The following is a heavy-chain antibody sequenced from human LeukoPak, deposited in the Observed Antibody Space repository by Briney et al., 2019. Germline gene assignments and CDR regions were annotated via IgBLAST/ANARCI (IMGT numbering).Heavy chain of an antibody. J-gene: IGHJ4*02. D-gene: IGHD2-21*02. CDR3: AKARGGVVTAIDY. CDR1: GFTFSSYA. Sequence: GGSLRLSCAASGFTFSSYAMSWVRQAPGKGLEWVSAISGSGGRTYYADSVKGRFTISRDNSKNTLYLQMSSLRAEDTAVYYCAKARGGVVTAIDYWGQRTLVTVSS. CDR2: ISGSGGRT. V-gene: IGHV3-23*01.